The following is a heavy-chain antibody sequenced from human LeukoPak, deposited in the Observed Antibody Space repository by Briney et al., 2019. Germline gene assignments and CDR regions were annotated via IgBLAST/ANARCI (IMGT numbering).Heavy chain of an antibody. CDR2: MNPNSGNT. D-gene: IGHD2-15*01. CDR1: GYTFTSYD. CDR3: ARDRKQWWDGYYYYGMDV. Sequence: ASVKVSCKASGYTFTSYDINWVRQATGQGLEWMGWMNPNSGNTGYAQKFQGRVTMTRNTSISTAYMELSSLRSEDTAVYYCARDRKQWWDGYYYYGMDVWGQGTTVTVSS. V-gene: IGHV1-8*01. J-gene: IGHJ6*02.